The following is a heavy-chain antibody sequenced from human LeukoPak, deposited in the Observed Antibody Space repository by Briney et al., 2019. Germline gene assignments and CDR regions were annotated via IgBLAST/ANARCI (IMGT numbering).Heavy chain of an antibody. V-gene: IGHV1-8*01. J-gene: IGHJ6*02. Sequence: ASVKVSCKASGYTFTSYDINWVRQATGQGLEWMGWMNPNSGNTGYAQKFQGRVTMTRNTSISTAYMELSSLRSGDTAVYYCARGMNSSGWYYYYYGMDVWGQGTTVTVSS. D-gene: IGHD6-19*01. CDR3: ARGMNSSGWYYYYYGMDV. CDR1: GYTFTSYD. CDR2: MNPNSGNT.